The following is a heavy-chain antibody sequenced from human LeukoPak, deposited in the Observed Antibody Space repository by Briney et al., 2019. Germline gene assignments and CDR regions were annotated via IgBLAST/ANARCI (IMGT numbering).Heavy chain of an antibody. V-gene: IGHV4-39*01. Sequence: SETLSVTCTVSGGSISSSSYYWGWIRQPPGKGLEWIGSIYYSGSTYYNPSLKSRVTISVDTSKNQFSLKLSSVTAADTAVYYCARTVYYCGMDVWGQGTTVTVSS. CDR2: IYYSGST. J-gene: IGHJ6*02. CDR1: GGSISSSSYY. D-gene: IGHD4-17*01. CDR3: ARTVYYCGMDV.